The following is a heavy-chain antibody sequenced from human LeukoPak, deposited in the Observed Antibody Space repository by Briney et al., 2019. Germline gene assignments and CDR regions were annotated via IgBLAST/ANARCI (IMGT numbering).Heavy chain of an antibody. CDR2: ISDSGGST. D-gene: IGHD2-2*03. J-gene: IGHJ4*02. CDR1: GFTFSSYA. V-gene: IGHV3-23*01. Sequence: GGSLRLSCAASGFTFSSYAMSWVRQAPGKGLEWVSAISDSGGSTYYADSVKGRFTISRDNSKNTLYLQMNSLRAEDTAVYYCAKDGYCSSTSCYNYYFDYWGQGTLVTVSS. CDR3: AKDGYCSSTSCYNYYFDY.